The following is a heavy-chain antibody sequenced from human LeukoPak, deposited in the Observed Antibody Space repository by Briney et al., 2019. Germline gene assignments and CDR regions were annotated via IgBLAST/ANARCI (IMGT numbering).Heavy chain of an antibody. CDR1: GFTFSNAW. D-gene: IGHD5-24*01. CDR2: TDGGTT. J-gene: IGHJ4*02. CDR3: AKDETRDGYNIGATDY. V-gene: IGHV3-15*01. Sequence: GGSLRLSCAASGFTFSNAWMTWVRQAPGKGLEWVGRTDGGTTDYAAPVKGRFTISRDDSKNTLYLQMNSLRAEDTAVYYCAKDETRDGYNIGATDYWGQGTLVTVSS.